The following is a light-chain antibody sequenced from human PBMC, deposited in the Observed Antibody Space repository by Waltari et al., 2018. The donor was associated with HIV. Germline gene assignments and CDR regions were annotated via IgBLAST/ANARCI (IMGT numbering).Light chain of an antibody. CDR3: QQYYAFPRT. V-gene: IGKV1D-8*01. CDR2: GAS. J-gene: IGKJ1*01. CDR1: QAIDNY. Sequence: VIWMTQSQALLSASTGDKVHITCRLSQAIDNYLAWYQQRPGKAPNLLIYGASTLQSGVPSRISGSGSGTDFTLTISCLQPEDFAVYYCQQYYAFPRTFGHGTKVEVK.